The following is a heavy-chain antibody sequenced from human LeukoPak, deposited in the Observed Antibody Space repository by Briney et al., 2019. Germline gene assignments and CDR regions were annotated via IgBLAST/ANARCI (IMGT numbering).Heavy chain of an antibody. Sequence: PSETLSLTCSVSGGSISSYYWSWIRQSAGRGLEWMGRIFPSGKTNYNPSLKSRATMSVDTSKNQLSLKLSSVTAADTAVYYCAKDRVGSSTLDFQHWGQGTLVSVSS. D-gene: IGHD1-26*01. CDR3: AKDRVGSSTLDFQH. CDR1: GGSISSYY. J-gene: IGHJ1*01. CDR2: IFPSGKT. V-gene: IGHV4-4*07.